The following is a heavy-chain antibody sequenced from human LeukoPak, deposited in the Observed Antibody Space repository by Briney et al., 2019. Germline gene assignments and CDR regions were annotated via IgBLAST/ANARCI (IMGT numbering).Heavy chain of an antibody. V-gene: IGHV4-4*07. CDR3: ARTQPDSSSWYYFDY. J-gene: IGHJ4*02. D-gene: IGHD6-13*01. Sequence: SETLSLTCTVSGSSISRYYWSWIRQPAGKGLEWIGRIYTSGSTNYNPSLKSRVSMSVDTSKNQFSLKLRSVTAADTAVYYCARTQPDSSSWYYFDYWGQGTLVTVSS. CDR2: IYTSGST. CDR1: GSSISRYY.